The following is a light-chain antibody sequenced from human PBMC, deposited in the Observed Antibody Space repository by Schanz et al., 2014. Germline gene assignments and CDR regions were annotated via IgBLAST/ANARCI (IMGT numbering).Light chain of an antibody. J-gene: IGLJ3*02. Sequence: QSVLTQAPSVSGAPGQRVTISCTGSSSNIGAGYDVHWYQQLPGTAPKLLIYDNNKRPSGIPHRFSGSKSGTSATLGITGLQTGDEADYYCGTWDSSLSAWVFGGGTKLTVL. CDR2: DNN. CDR3: GTWDSSLSAWV. CDR1: SSNIGAGYD. V-gene: IGLV1-51*01.